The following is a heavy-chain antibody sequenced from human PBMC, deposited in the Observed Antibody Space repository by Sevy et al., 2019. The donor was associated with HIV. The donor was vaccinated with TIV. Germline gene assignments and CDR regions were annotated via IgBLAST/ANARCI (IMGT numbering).Heavy chain of an antibody. CDR1: GFTFSSYD. CDR2: ISYEGSNK. Sequence: GGSLRLSCAASGFTFSSYDMYWVRQAPGRGLEWVAVISYEGSNKNYAESVKGRFSISRDNSKNTLYLQLNSLRADDTAVYYCARGSGWRQHYYFDRWGQGTLVTVSS. J-gene: IGHJ4*02. D-gene: IGHD3-10*01. CDR3: ARGSGWRQHYYFDR. V-gene: IGHV3-30-3*01.